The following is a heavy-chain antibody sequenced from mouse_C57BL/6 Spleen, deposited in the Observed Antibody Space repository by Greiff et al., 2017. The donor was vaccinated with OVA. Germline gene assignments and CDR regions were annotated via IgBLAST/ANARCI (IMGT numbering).Heavy chain of an antibody. J-gene: IGHJ2*01. D-gene: IGHD2-4*01. CDR1: GYTFTSYW. CDR2: IHPNSGST. V-gene: IGHV1-64*01. Sequence: VKLQESGAELVKPGASVKLSCKASGYTFTSYWMHWVKQRPGQGLEWIGMIHPNSGSTNYNEKFKSKATLTVDKSSSTAYMQLSSLTSEDSAVYYCARYDYDGTGYYFDYWGQGTTLTVSS. CDR3: ARYDYDGTGYYFDY.